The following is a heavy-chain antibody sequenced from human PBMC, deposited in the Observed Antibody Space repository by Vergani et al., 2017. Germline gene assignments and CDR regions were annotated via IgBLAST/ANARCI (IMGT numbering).Heavy chain of an antibody. V-gene: IGHV4-59*01. CDR1: GGSISGYY. CDR3: ARGSSGYDSGYFDL. CDR2: IYYSGST. J-gene: IGHJ2*01. Sequence: QVQLQESGPGLVKPSETLSLTCTVSGGSISGYYWSWIRPPPGKGLEWIGYIYYSGSTNYNPSLKSRVTISVDTSKNQFSLKLSSVTAADTAVYYCARGSSGYDSGYFDLWGRGTLVTVSS. D-gene: IGHD5-12*01.